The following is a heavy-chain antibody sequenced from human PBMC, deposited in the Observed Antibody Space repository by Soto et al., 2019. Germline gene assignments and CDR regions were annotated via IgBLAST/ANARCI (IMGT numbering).Heavy chain of an antibody. CDR2: VYYSGSA. D-gene: IGHD3-10*01. V-gene: IGHV4-59*01. CDR3: ARGSMVRGPTPFDY. J-gene: IGHJ4*02. CDR1: GGSIRSYY. Sequence: SETLSLTCNVSGGSIRSYYWNWIRQPPGKTLEWIGDVYYSGSANYNPSLKSRVTISVDMSKNQFSLKLNSVTAADTAVYYCARGSMVRGPTPFDYWGQGTLVTVSS.